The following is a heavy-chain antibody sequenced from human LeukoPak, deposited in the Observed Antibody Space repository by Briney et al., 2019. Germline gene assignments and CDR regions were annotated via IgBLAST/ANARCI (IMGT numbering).Heavy chain of an antibody. Sequence: ASVKLSCKASGYTFSTYEISWVRQAPGQGLEWMGWISAYKGNTYYAQKLQGRVTMTTDTSTSTAYMELRSLRSDDTAIYYCARDLYYYGSGSYYDVFDVWGQGTMVTVSS. V-gene: IGHV1-18*01. CDR1: GYTFSTYE. CDR3: ARDLYYYGSGSYYDVFDV. D-gene: IGHD3-10*01. J-gene: IGHJ3*01. CDR2: ISAYKGNT.